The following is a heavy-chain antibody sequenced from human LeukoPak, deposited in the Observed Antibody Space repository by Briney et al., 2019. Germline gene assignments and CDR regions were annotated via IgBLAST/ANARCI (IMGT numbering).Heavy chain of an antibody. CDR3: ARKSGENYYFDY. J-gene: IGHJ4*02. Sequence: SETLSLTCTVSGGSISSSSSYWGWIRQPPGKGLEWIGSIYFSGSIYYNPSLKSRVTISVDAFKNQFSLKLTSVTAADTAVYYCARKSGENYYFDYWGQGTLVTVSS. V-gene: IGHV4-39*07. D-gene: IGHD1-7*01. CDR1: GGSISSSSSY. CDR2: IYFSGSI.